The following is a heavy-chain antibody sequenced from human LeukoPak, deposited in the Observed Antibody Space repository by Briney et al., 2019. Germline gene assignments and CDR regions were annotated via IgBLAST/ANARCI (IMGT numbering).Heavy chain of an antibody. CDR1: GGSMSSYY. CDR2: IYYSGST. V-gene: IGHV4-59*01. Sequence: KPSETLSLTCTVSGGSMSSYYWSWIRQPPGKGLEWIGYIYYSGSTNYNPSLKSRVTISVDTSKNQFSLKLSSVTAADTAVYYCARDDRRTGRDYWGQGTLVTVSS. CDR3: ARDDRRTGRDY. D-gene: IGHD7-27*01. J-gene: IGHJ4*02.